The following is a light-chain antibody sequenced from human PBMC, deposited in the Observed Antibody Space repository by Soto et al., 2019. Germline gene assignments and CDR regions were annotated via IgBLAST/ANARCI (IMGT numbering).Light chain of an antibody. CDR3: QQYNNWPPIT. J-gene: IGKJ5*01. V-gene: IGKV3-15*01. Sequence: EIMMTQSPATLSVSPGERATLSCRASQSVSNNLAWYQQKPGQAPRLLIYYASTSATGIPARFSGSGSGTEFTLTISSLQSEDFALYYCQQYNNWPPITFGQGTRLEIK. CDR1: QSVSNN. CDR2: YAS.